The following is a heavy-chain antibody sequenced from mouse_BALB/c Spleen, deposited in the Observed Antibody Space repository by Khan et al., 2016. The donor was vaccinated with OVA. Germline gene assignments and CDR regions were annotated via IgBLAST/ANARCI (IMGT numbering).Heavy chain of an antibody. J-gene: IGHJ4*01. Sequence: QVQLKQSGPGLVAPSQSLSITCTASGFSLTGYGVNWVRQPPGKGLEWLGMICGDGSKNYNSAHKYRKNISKDNSKSQVFLEMNSLQTDDTARYYCARAYYANHREAIDFWGQGTSVTVSS. D-gene: IGHD2-10*01. CDR3: ARAYYANHREAIDF. V-gene: IGHV2-6-7*01. CDR2: ICGDGSK. CDR1: GFSLTGYG.